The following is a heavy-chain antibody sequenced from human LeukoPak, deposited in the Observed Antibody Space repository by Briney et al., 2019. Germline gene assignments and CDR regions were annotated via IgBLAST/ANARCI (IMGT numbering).Heavy chain of an antibody. CDR3: AKDLHYDSSAFDY. V-gene: IGHV3-33*06. Sequence: PGGSLRLSCTASGFSFSTYAMHWVRQAPGKGLEWVAVIWYDGSKEYYADSVKGRFTISRDNSKNTVYLQMNSLRAEDTAVYYCAKDLHYDSSAFDYWGQGTLVTVSS. CDR1: GFSFSTYA. D-gene: IGHD3-22*01. CDR2: IWYDGSKE. J-gene: IGHJ4*02.